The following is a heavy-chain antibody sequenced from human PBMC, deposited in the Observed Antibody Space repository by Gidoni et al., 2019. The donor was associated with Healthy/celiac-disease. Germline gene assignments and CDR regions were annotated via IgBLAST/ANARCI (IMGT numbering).Heavy chain of an antibody. D-gene: IGHD2-2*01. V-gene: IGHV4-31*03. CDR1: GGSISSGGSY. J-gene: IGHJ4*02. CDR2: IYYSGST. CDR3: ARGGYCSSTSCYAFDY. Sequence: QVQLQESGPGLVKPSQTLSLTCPVSGGSISSGGSYWSWIRQHPGKGLEWIGYIYYSGSTYYNPSLKSRVTISVDTSKNQFSLKLSSVTAADTAVYYCARGGYCSSTSCYAFDYWGQGTLVTVSS.